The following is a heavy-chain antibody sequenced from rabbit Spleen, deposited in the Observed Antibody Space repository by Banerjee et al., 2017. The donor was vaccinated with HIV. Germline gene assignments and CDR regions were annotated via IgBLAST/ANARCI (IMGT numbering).Heavy chain of an antibody. V-gene: IGHV1S40*01. D-gene: IGHD3-1*01. CDR2: INAVTGKA. CDR3: ARAPSDGGGAGSRYALNL. CDR1: GFSFSSDYD. Sequence: QSLEESGGDLVKPGASLTLTCTASGFSFSSDYDMCWVRQAPGKGLEWIACINAVTGKAVYASWAKGRSTFSKASSTTVTLQLSSLTAADTATYFCARAPSDGGGAGSRYALNLWGPGTLVTVS. J-gene: IGHJ4*01.